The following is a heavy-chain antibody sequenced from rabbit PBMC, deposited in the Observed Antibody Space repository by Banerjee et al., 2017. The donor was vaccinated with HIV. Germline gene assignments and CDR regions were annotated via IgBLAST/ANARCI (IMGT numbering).Heavy chain of an antibody. CDR1: GFDLSINDH. CDR3: ARRRGNGYFYGMDL. D-gene: IGHD3-1*01. CDR2: IYGGSSGST. J-gene: IGHJ6*01. V-gene: IGHV1S45*01. Sequence: QEQLVESGGGLVQPGGSLKLSCKASGFDLSINDHMCWVRQAPGKGLEWIACIYGGSSGSTYYASWAKGRFTISKTSSTTVTLQMTSLTAADTATYFCARRRGNGYFYGMDLWGQGTLVTVS.